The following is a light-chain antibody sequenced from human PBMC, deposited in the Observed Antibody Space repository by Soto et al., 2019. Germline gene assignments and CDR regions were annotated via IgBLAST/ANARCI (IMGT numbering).Light chain of an antibody. J-gene: IGKJ1*01. CDR1: QSLSNF. V-gene: IGKV3D-15*01. Sequence: EIVLTQSPGILSLSPGEGATLSCRASQSLSNFFLAWYQQNPGQAPRLLIYGTSIRATGIPDRFSGSGSGTEFTLTISSLQSEDFAVYYCQQYNNWPRTFGQGTKVDIK. CDR2: GTS. CDR3: QQYNNWPRT.